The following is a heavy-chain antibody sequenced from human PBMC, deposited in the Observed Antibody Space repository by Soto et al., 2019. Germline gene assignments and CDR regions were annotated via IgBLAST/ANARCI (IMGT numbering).Heavy chain of an antibody. CDR2: IYYSGST. V-gene: IGHV4-31*03. CDR1: VGSVNNGDYS. CDR3: ARDVLKSYYFDC. Sequence: PSGAHCVICTFSVGSVNNGDYSWSWIRQHPGQGLEWIGYIYYSGSTYYNPSLRSRVTISVDTSKNQFSMKLDSVTAADTAVYYCARDVLKSYYFDCWGQGTLVTVSS. J-gene: IGHJ4*02.